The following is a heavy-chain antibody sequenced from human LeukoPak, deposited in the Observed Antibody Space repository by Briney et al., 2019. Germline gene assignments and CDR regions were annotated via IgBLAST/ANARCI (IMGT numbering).Heavy chain of an antibody. CDR3: ARENYGSGGYRDYYYGMDV. V-gene: IGHV3-21*01. CDR1: GFTFSSYS. D-gene: IGHD3-10*01. Sequence: GGSLRLSCAASGFTFSSYSMNWVRQAPGKGLEWVSSISSSSSYIYYADSVKGRFTISRDNAKNSLYLQMNSLRAEDTAVYYCARENYGSGGYRDYYYGMDVWGKGTTVTVSS. CDR2: ISSSSSYI. J-gene: IGHJ6*04.